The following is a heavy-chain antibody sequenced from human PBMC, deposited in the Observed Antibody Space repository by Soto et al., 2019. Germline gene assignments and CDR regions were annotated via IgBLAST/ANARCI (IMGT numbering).Heavy chain of an antibody. V-gene: IGHV3-9*01. D-gene: IGHD2-15*01. Sequence: EVQLVESGGGLVQPGRSLRLSCAASGFTFDDYAMHWVRQAPGKGLEWVSGISWNSGSIGYADSVKGRFTISRDNAKNSLYLQMNSLRAEDTALYYCAKDISAYSSGGSCYWGAFDIWGQGTMVTVSS. CDR1: GFTFDDYA. CDR3: AKDISAYSSGGSCYWGAFDI. CDR2: ISWNSGSI. J-gene: IGHJ3*02.